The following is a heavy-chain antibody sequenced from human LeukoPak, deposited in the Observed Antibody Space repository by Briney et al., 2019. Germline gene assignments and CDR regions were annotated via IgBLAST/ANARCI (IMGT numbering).Heavy chain of an antibody. Sequence: GGSLRLSCTASGFTFSSYEMNWVRQAPGKGLEWVSDISSSGSPIYYADSVKGRFTVSRDNAKNSLYLQMSSLRAEDTAVYYCARTMAFWGRGTLVAVSP. D-gene: IGHD5-24*01. CDR2: ISSSGSPI. CDR3: ARTMAF. V-gene: IGHV3-48*03. CDR1: GFTFSSYE. J-gene: IGHJ4*02.